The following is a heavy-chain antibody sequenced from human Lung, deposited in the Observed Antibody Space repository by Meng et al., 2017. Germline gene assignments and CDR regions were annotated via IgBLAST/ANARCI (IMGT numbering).Heavy chain of an antibody. V-gene: IGHV1-3*01. CDR3: AKEGERGGYFDY. D-gene: IGHD3-16*01. Sequence: QVQLVPSGAEVKKPGASVKVSCKASGYTFTRYGIHWGRQAPGQRREWMGWINAATGNKKYSENFHRRGTITRDTSANTAYMELSSLRYEDTAVYYCAKEGERGGYFDYWGQGVLVTVSS. CDR2: INAATGNK. CDR1: GYTFTRYG. J-gene: IGHJ4*02.